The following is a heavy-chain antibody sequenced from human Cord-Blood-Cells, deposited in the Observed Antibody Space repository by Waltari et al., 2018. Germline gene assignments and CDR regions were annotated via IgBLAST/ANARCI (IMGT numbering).Heavy chain of an antibody. CDR2: RNPTSGNK. CDR1: GYTFTSYD. J-gene: IGHJ5*02. CDR3: ARVGTYCSSTSCYYWFDP. D-gene: IGHD2-2*01. Sequence: QVQLVQSGAEVKKPGASVKVSCKASGYTFTSYDINWVRQATGQGLEWMGWRNPTSGNKGYAQKFQGRVTMTRNTSISTAYMELSSLRSEDTAVYYCARVGTYCSSTSCYYWFDPWGQGTLVTVSS. V-gene: IGHV1-8*01.